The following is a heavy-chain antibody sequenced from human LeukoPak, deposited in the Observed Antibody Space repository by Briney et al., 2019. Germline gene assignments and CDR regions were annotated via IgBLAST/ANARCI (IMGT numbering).Heavy chain of an antibody. V-gene: IGHV3-30-3*01. D-gene: IGHD6-19*01. CDR3: AREGPVAGFDY. J-gene: IGHJ4*02. CDR2: ISYDGSNK. Sequence: GGSLRLSCAASGFTFSSYAMHWVRQAPGEGLEWVAVISYDGSNKYYADSVKGRFTISRDNSKNTLYLQMNSLRAEDTAVYYCAREGPVAGFDYWGQGTLVTVSS. CDR1: GFTFSSYA.